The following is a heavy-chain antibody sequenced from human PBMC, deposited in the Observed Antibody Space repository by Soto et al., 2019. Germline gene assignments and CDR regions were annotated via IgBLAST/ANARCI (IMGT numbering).Heavy chain of an antibody. V-gene: IGHV3-48*01. D-gene: IGHD2-2*01. CDR2: ISSSSNSI. CDR1: GFTFSRYS. J-gene: IGHJ4*02. Sequence: EVQLVESGGGLVQPGGSLRLSCAASGFTFSRYSMNWVRQAPGKGLEWVSYISSSSNSIYYADSVKGRFTISRDNAKKSLHLQMNSLRAEETAVYYCESPVECSTPSCIRWGQGTRVTVSS. CDR3: ESPVECSTPSCIR.